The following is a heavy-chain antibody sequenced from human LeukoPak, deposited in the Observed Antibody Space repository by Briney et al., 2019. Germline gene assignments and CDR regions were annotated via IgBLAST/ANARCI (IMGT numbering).Heavy chain of an antibody. CDR3: ARDKAPAVSDI. CDR1: GFTFSSYW. Sequence: GGSLRLSCAASGFTFSSYWMNWVRQAPGKGLEWVANINQDGSGRYYVDSVKGRFTISRDNAKNSLYLQMSSLRAEDTAVYYCARDKAPAVSDIWGRGTMVTVSS. D-gene: IGHD6-13*01. J-gene: IGHJ3*02. CDR2: INQDGSGR. V-gene: IGHV3-7*01.